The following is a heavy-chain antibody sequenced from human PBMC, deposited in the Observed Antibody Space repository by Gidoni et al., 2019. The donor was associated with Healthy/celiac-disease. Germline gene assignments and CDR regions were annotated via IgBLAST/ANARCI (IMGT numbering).Heavy chain of an antibody. Sequence: CPASGFTFSSYGMHWVRQAPGKGLEWVAVIWYDGSNKYYADSVKGRFTISRDNSKNTLYLQMNSLRAEDTAVYYCARARRLVYLGRIAAAGTDYWGQGTLVTVSS. CDR1: GFTFSSYG. J-gene: IGHJ4*02. D-gene: IGHD6-13*01. CDR2: IWYDGSNK. CDR3: ARARRLVYLGRIAAAGTDY. V-gene: IGHV3-33*01.